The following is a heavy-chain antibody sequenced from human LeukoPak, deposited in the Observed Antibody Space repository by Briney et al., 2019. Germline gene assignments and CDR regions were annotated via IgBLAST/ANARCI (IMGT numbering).Heavy chain of an antibody. Sequence: ASVKVSFKASGYTFTGYYMHWVRQAPGQGLEWMGWINPNSGGTNYAQKFQGRVTMTRDTSISTAYMELSRLRSDDTAVYYCARESPGLYCSGGSCYNYYYGMDVWGQGTTVTVSS. J-gene: IGHJ6*02. D-gene: IGHD2-15*01. V-gene: IGHV1-2*02. CDR1: GYTFTGYY. CDR3: ARESPGLYCSGGSCYNYYYGMDV. CDR2: INPNSGGT.